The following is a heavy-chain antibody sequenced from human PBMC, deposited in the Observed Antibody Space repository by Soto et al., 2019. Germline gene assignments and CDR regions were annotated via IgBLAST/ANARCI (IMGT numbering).Heavy chain of an antibody. Sequence: ASVKVSCKASGGTFSSYAISWVRQAPGQGLEWMGGIIPIFGTANYAQKFQGRVTITADESTSTAYMELSSLRSEDTAVYYCARQDYYDSSGYYFFDYWGQGTLVTVSS. V-gene: IGHV1-69*13. CDR2: IIPIFGTA. CDR3: ARQDYYDSSGYYFFDY. CDR1: GGTFSSYA. J-gene: IGHJ4*02. D-gene: IGHD3-22*01.